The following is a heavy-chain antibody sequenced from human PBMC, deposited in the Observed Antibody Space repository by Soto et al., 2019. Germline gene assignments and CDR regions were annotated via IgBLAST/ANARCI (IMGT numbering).Heavy chain of an antibody. V-gene: IGHV3-48*02. Sequence: EVQLVESGGGLVQPGGSLKLSCAVSGFTFSSHAMNWVRQAPGKGLEWVAYIHGTRSIIYYADSVKGRFTISRDNAKNSLYLQMDSLRDEDTALYYCARDARNADYDYWGQGTLVTVSA. CDR1: GFTFSSHA. D-gene: IGHD3-16*01. CDR2: IHGTRSII. J-gene: IGHJ4*02. CDR3: ARDARNADYDY.